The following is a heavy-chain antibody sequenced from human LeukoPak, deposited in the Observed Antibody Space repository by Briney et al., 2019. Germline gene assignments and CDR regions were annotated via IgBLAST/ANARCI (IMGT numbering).Heavy chain of an antibody. CDR3: ARDRCSGGSCYTFYWFDP. CDR2: IIPIFGTA. D-gene: IGHD2-15*01. Sequence: SVKVSCKASGGTFSSYAISWVRQAPGQGLEWMGRIIPIFGTANYAQKFQGRVTITTDESTSTAYMELSSLRSEDTAVYYCARDRCSGGSCYTFYWFDPWGQGTLVTVSS. J-gene: IGHJ5*02. CDR1: GGTFSSYA. V-gene: IGHV1-69*05.